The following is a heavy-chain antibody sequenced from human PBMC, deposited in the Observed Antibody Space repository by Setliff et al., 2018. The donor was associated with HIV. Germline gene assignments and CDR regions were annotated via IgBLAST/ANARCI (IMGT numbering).Heavy chain of an antibody. J-gene: IGHJ6*01. CDR3: ARGPSGRAPAPARAPHYYGLDL. CDR1: GGSVSSGSYY. V-gene: IGHV4-61*01. CDR2: INHRGRT. Sequence: SETLSLTCTVSGGSVSSGSYYWSWIRQAPGKGLEWIGEINHRGRTRYNPSLKSRVTISVETSKNQFSLRVNSVTAADTAFYYCARGPSGRAPAPARAPHYYGLDLWGPGTTVTVSS. D-gene: IGHD2-2*01.